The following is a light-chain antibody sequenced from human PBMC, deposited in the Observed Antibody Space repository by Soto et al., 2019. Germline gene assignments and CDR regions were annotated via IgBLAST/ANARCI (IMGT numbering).Light chain of an antibody. CDR3: MQALQTPRT. CDR2: KVS. J-gene: IGKJ1*01. V-gene: IGKV2-30*02. Sequence: DVVMTQSPLSLPVTLGQPASISCSSIQILVHSDGNTYLSWFQQRPGQSPRRLIYKVSNRDSGVPDRFSGSGSGTDFTLKISRVEAEDVGVYYCMQALQTPRTFGQGTKVDIK. CDR1: QILVHSDGNTY.